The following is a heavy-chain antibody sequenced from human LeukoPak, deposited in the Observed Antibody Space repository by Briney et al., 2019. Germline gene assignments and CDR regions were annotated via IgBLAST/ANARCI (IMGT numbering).Heavy chain of an antibody. J-gene: IGHJ5*02. CDR1: GGSISSSAYY. Sequence: RPSETLSLTCSVSGGSISSSAYYWGWIRHPPGQGLEWIGSICYSGNTYYHSFLKSPVTISIDTSKNQFTLPLISVTAADTAGYYCARDQLYCRSSSSRNLGWFDPWGQGTPVTVSS. CDR3: ARDQLYCRSSSSRNLGWFDP. D-gene: IGHD2-2*01. CDR2: ICYSGNT. V-gene: IGHV4-39*06.